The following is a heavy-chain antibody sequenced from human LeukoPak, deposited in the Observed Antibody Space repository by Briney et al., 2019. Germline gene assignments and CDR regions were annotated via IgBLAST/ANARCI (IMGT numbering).Heavy chain of an antibody. CDR3: ARTYYYDSSGYYSDAFDI. J-gene: IGHJ3*02. CDR1: GGSTSSYY. V-gene: IGHV4-59*01. CDR2: IYYSGST. Sequence: SETLSLTCTVSGGSTSSYYWSWIRQPPGKGLEWIGYIYYSGSTNYNPSLKSRVTISVDTSKNQFSLKLSSVTAADTAVYYCARTYYYDSSGYYSDAFDIWGQGTMVTVSS. D-gene: IGHD3-22*01.